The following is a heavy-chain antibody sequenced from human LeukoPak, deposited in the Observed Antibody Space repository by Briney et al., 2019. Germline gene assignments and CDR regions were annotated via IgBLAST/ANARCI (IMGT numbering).Heavy chain of an antibody. Sequence: GASVKVSCKASGYIFTNYGINWVRQAPGQGLEWMGWINAANGNTKYSQKFQGRVTIIRDTSARTAYMDLSSLRSEDTAVYYCVRDGYSYGNVEGVDYWGQGTLVTVSS. D-gene: IGHD5-18*01. CDR1: GYIFTNYG. CDR3: VRDGYSYGNVEGVDY. V-gene: IGHV1-3*01. CDR2: INAANGNT. J-gene: IGHJ4*02.